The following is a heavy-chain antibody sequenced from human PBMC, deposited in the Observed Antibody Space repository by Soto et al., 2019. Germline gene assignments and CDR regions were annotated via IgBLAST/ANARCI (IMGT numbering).Heavy chain of an antibody. CDR1: GFTFNNYW. Sequence: EVQLVESGGGLVQPGGSLRLSCAASGFTFNNYWIHWVRQAPGKGPMWVSRINGDGTTTNYADSVKCRFAVSRDNAKNTVYLQMNSLRAGDTAVYYCARGVRGHYGKDVWGQGITVTVSS. CDR2: INGDGTTT. CDR3: ARGVRGHYGKDV. V-gene: IGHV3-74*01. J-gene: IGHJ6*02. D-gene: IGHD3-10*01.